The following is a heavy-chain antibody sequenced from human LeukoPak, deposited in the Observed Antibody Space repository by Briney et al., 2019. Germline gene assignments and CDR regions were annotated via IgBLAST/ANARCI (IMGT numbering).Heavy chain of an antibody. J-gene: IGHJ3*02. CDR3: ARPRLEYCSGGSCFDAFDI. D-gene: IGHD2-15*01. CDR1: EFSFSSYW. V-gene: IGHV3-23*01. CDR2: ISGSGSTT. Sequence: GGSLRLSCEGSEFSFSSYWMSWVRQAPGKGLEWVSAISGSGSTTYYADSVKGRFTISRDNSKNTLFLQMNSLTAEDTAIYSCARPRLEYCSGGSCFDAFDIWGQGTMVTVSS.